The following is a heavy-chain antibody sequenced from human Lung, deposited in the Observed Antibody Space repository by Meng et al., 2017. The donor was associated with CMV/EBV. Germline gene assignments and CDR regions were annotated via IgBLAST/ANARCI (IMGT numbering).Heavy chain of an antibody. CDR2: VFPGDSDT. V-gene: IGHV5-51*01. CDR3: ARRADWNLYGRDG. CDR1: GYRFSDHW. J-gene: IGHJ6*02. Sequence: GESLKISCKGSGYRFSDHWIAWVRQMPGKGLEWMGIVFPGDSDTRYSPSFQGQVTISADKSISTAYLQWSSLKASDTAIYYCARRADWNLYGRDGWGQGTXVTVSS. D-gene: IGHD1-1*01.